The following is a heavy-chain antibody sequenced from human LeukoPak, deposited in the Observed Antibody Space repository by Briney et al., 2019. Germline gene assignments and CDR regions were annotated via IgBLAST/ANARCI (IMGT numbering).Heavy chain of an antibody. CDR3: ARASSSWYYFDY. J-gene: IGHJ4*02. CDR2: INAGNGNT. V-gene: IGHV1-3*01. D-gene: IGHD6-13*01. CDR1: GYTFTTYA. Sequence: GASVKVSCKASGYTFTTYATHWVRQAPGQRLEWMGWINAGNGNTKYSQKFQGRVTITRDTSASTAYMELSSLRSEDTAVYYCARASSSWYYFDYWGQGTLVTVSS.